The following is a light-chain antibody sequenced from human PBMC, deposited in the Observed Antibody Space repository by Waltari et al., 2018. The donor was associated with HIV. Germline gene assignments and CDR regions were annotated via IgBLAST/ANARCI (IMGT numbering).Light chain of an antibody. V-gene: IGLV2-14*01. CDR2: MLS. J-gene: IGLJ1*01. CDR1: VVDSGPEIY. Sequence: QSVLAQPASVSGSPGQSITISCAGAVVDSGPEIYVSWYQQHPGRAPRLIIYMLSRRPSGVSDRFSGSSSGMSATLTISGLQSDDEAHYYCSSYSTITSLFVFGTGTRVTVL. CDR3: SSYSTITSLFV.